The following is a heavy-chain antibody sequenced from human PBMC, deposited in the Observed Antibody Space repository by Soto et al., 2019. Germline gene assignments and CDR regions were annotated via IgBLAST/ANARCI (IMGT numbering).Heavy chain of an antibody. J-gene: IGHJ6*02. D-gene: IGHD5-18*01. Sequence: PSETLSLTCAVYGGSFSGYYWSWIRQPPGKGLEWIGEINHSGSTNYNPSLKSRVTISVDTSKNQFSLKLSSVTAADTAVYYCARGRGYNYGYDYYYGMDVWGQGTTVTVSS. CDR1: GGSFSGYY. CDR2: INHSGST. CDR3: ARGRGYNYGYDYYYGMDV. V-gene: IGHV4-34*01.